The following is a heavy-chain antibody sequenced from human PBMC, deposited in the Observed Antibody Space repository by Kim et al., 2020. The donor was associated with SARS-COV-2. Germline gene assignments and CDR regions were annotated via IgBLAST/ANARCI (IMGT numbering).Heavy chain of an antibody. Sequence: GGSLRLSCAASGFTFSSDAMSWVRQAPGKGLEWVSVIYSGDSSTYYADSAKGRFTISSDNYENTLNLQTNSLSAEGTAISDCAKNHASGRHVVWGQGTLV. V-gene: IGHV3-23*03. CDR2: IYSGDSST. D-gene: IGHD6-19*01. CDR1: GFTFSSDA. CDR3: AKNHASGRHVV. J-gene: IGHJ4*02.